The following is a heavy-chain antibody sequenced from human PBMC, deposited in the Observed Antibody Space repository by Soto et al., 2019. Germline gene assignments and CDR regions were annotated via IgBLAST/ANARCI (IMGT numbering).Heavy chain of an antibody. CDR2: IDPSDSQT. J-gene: IGHJ4*02. V-gene: IGHV5-10-1*01. CDR1: RYSFAGYW. D-gene: IGHD3-22*01. Sequence: PGEFLKISCKGSRYSFAGYWITWVRQKPGKGLEWMGRIDPSDSQTYYSPSFRGHVTISATKSITTVFLQWSSLRASDTAMYYCARQIYDSDTGPNFQYYFDSWGQGTPVTVSS. CDR3: ARQIYDSDTGPNFQYYFDS.